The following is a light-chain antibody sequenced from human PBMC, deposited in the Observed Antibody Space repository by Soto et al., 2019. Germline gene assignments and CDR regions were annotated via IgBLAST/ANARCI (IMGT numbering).Light chain of an antibody. Sequence: QSVLTQPPSVSGAPGQRVTISCTGSSSNIGAGYDVHWYQQLPGTAPKLLIYGNSNRPSGVPDRFSGSKSGTSASLAITGLQAEDEADYYCQSYDSSRSAPVVFGGGTQLTVL. CDR3: QSYDSSRSAPVV. V-gene: IGLV1-40*01. CDR1: SSNIGAGYD. J-gene: IGLJ2*01. CDR2: GNS.